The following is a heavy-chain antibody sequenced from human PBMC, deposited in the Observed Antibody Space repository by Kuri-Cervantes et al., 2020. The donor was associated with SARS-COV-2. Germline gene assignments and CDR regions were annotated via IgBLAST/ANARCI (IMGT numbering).Heavy chain of an antibody. CDR2: IYYSGST. V-gene: IGHV4-39*07. CDR1: GGSISSSSYY. D-gene: IGHD2-2*02. Sequence: SETLSLTCTVSGGSISSSSYYWGWIRQPPGKGLVWIGSIYYSGSTYYNPSLKSRVTISVDTSKTKFSLKLSSVNAADTAVYSCERVGDIVVVPADITAWGQGTLVTVSS. CDR3: ERVGDIVVVPADITA. J-gene: IGHJ5*02.